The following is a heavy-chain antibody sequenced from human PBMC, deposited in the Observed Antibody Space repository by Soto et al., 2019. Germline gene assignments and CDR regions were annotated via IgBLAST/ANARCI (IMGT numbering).Heavy chain of an antibody. CDR3: ARVPRITIFGVVPFDY. V-gene: IGHV4-34*01. Sequence: SETLSLTCAVYGGSFSGYYWSWIRQPPGKGLEWIGEINHSGSTNYNPSLKSRVTISVDTSKNQFSLKLSSVTAADTAVYYCARVPRITIFGVVPFDYWGQGTLVTVSS. CDR1: GGSFSGYY. J-gene: IGHJ4*02. D-gene: IGHD3-3*01. CDR2: INHSGST.